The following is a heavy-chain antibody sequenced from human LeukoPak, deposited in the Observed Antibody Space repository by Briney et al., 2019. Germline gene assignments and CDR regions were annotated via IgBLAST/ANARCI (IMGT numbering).Heavy chain of an antibody. D-gene: IGHD6-19*01. Sequence: ASVKVSCKASGYTFTSYYMHWVRQAPGQGLEWMGIINPSGGSTSYAQKFQGRVTMTRDTSTSTVYMELSSLRSEDTAVYYCARGPEVRIAVAATPLDYWGQGTLVTVSS. J-gene: IGHJ4*02. CDR1: GYTFTSYY. CDR2: INPSGGST. CDR3: ARGPEVRIAVAATPLDY. V-gene: IGHV1-46*01.